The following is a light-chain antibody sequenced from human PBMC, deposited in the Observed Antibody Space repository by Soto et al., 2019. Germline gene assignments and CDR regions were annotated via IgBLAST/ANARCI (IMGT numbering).Light chain of an antibody. J-gene: IGKJ2*01. CDR3: QQRSDWPYT. V-gene: IGKV3-11*01. CDR2: DAS. CDR1: QSVSSY. Sequence: EIVLTQSPATLSLSPGERATLSCRASQSVSSYLAWYQQKPGQAPRLLIYDASNRATGIPARFSGSGSGTDFTLTISSLEPEDFAVYHCQQRSDWPYTFGQGTKLEIE.